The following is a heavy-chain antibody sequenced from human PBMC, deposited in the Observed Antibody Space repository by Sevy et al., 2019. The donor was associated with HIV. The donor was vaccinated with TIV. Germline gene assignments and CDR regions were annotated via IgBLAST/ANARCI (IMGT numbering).Heavy chain of an antibody. V-gene: IGHV3-23*01. CDR1: GFAFYDYS. D-gene: IGHD2-8*01. J-gene: IGHJ4*02. CDR3: AREGCTRPHDY. CDR2: LSFGCGKI. Sequence: GESLKISCAASGFAFYDYSMSWIRQAPGKGLEWVATLSFGCGKINYADSVKGRFTISRDNSKNSFYLQMDTLRVEDTALYYCAREGCTRPHDYWGQGTRVTVSS.